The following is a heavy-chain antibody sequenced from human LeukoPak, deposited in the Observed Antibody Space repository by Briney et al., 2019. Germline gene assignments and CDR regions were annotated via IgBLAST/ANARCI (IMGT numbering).Heavy chain of an antibody. CDR3: ARGSYCSTTSCSLDSGWFDP. D-gene: IGHD2-2*01. V-gene: IGHV3-74*01. J-gene: IGHJ5*02. CDR1: GFTFTTNC. CDR2: INSDGSST. Sequence: GGSLRLSCAASGFTFTTNCMHWVRQAPGKGLVWFSRINSDGSSTYYADSVKGRFTISRDNAKNTLYLQMKGLRAEDTAVYYCARGSYCSTTSCSLDSGWFDPWGQGTLVSVSS.